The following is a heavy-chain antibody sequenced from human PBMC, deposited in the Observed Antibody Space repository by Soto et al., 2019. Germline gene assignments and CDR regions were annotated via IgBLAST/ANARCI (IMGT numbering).Heavy chain of an antibody. CDR1: GYRFTSYW. V-gene: IGHV5-51*01. Sequence: PRESLKISCKGSGYRFTSYWIGWVRQMPGKGLEWMGIIYPGDSDTRYSPSFQGQVTISADKSISTAYLQWSSLKASDTAMYYCARHDYSNGYYYYGMDVWGQGTRSPSP. CDR3: ARHDYSNGYYYYGMDV. D-gene: IGHD4-4*01. J-gene: IGHJ6*02. CDR2: IYPGDSDT.